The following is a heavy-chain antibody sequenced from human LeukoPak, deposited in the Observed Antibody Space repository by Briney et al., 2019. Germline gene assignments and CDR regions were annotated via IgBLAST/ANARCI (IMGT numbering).Heavy chain of an antibody. CDR1: SGSIGSYF. J-gene: IGHJ6*04. CDR3: AREPHSMKYYYGSGSLAGILDV. CDR2: IYYSWSA. Sequence: SETLSLTCTVSSGSIGSYFWSCIRQPAGKGLEWLGYIYYSWSANYNPSLKSRVTISVDTSKNQFSLELSSVTAADTAVYYCAREPHSMKYYYGSGSLAGILDVWGKGTTVTVSS. V-gene: IGHV4-59*01. D-gene: IGHD3-10*01.